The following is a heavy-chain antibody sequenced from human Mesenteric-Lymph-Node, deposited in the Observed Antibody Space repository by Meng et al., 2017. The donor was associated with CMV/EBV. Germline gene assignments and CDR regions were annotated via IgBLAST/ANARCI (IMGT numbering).Heavy chain of an antibody. V-gene: IGHV3-48*03. Sequence: GGSLRLSCAASGFTFSSYEMNWVRQAPGKGLEWVSYISSSGSTIYYADSVKGRFTISRDNAKNSLYLQMNSLRAEDTAVYYCARGGYYDSSGYYRWGQGTMVTVSS. CDR1: GFTFSSYE. D-gene: IGHD3-22*01. CDR3: ARGGYYDSSGYYR. CDR2: ISSSGSTI. J-gene: IGHJ3*01.